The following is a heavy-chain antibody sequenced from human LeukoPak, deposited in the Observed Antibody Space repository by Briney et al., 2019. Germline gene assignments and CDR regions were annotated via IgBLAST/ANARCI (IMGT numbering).Heavy chain of an antibody. J-gene: IGHJ4*02. Sequence: ASVKVSFKASGYTFTSYYMHWVRQAPGQGLEWMGIINPSGGSTSYAQKFQGRVTMTRDTSTSTVYMELSSLRSEDTAAYYCASLDGYYYDSSGYPVGYWGQGTLVTVSS. CDR3: ASLDGYYYDSSGYPVGY. D-gene: IGHD3-22*01. CDR2: INPSGGST. CDR1: GYTFTSYY. V-gene: IGHV1-46*01.